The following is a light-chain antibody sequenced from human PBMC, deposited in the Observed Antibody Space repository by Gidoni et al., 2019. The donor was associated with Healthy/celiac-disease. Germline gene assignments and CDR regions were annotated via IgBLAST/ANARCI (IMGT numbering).Light chain of an antibody. Sequence: QSALTQPASVSGSPGQSLTISCTGTSSDVGGYNYVSWYQQHPGKAPKLMIYDVSNRPSGVSNRFSGSKSGNTASLTISGLQAEDEADYYCSSYTSSSTSLYVFGTGTKVTVL. J-gene: IGLJ1*01. CDR2: DVS. V-gene: IGLV2-14*01. CDR1: SSDVGGYNY. CDR3: SSYTSSSTSLYV.